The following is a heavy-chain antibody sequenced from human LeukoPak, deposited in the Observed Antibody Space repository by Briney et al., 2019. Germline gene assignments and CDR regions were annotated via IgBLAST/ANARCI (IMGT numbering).Heavy chain of an antibody. CDR2: VSAYNGNT. V-gene: IGHV1-18*01. CDR1: VSIVAPSP. CDR3: ARVLGIQLWWDFDY. J-gene: IGHJ4*02. Sequence: GAPVKVSSKPAVSIVAPSPVRIIGLAPGQGLEWMGWVSAYNGNTNYAQKLQGRVTMTTDTSTSTAYMELRSLRSDDTAAYYCARVLGIQLWWDFDYWGQGTLVTVSS. D-gene: IGHD5-18*01.